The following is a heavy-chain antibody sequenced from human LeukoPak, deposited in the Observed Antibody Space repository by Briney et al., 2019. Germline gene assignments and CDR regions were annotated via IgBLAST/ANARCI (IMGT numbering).Heavy chain of an antibody. Sequence: GASVTVSFTASGYTFTINYIHWVRQAPGQGLEWMGMIYPRDGSTSYAQKFQGRVTITADESTSTAYMELSSLRSEDTAVYYCASSLAYCGGDCHYYFDYWGQGTLVTVSS. CDR1: GYTFTINY. D-gene: IGHD2-21*02. J-gene: IGHJ4*02. CDR3: ASSLAYCGGDCHYYFDY. CDR2: IYPRDGST. V-gene: IGHV1-46*01.